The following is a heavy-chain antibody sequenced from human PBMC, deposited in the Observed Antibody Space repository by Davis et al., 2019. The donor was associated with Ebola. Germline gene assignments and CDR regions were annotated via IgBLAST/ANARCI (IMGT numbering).Heavy chain of an antibody. Sequence: PSETLSLTCTVSGGSISSYYWSWIRQPPGKGLEWIGYIYYSGSTNYNPSLQSRVTISVDTSQNQFSLKLSSVTAADTAVYYCARLRTVTTKGQDYWGQGTLVTVSS. CDR2: IYYSGST. V-gene: IGHV4-59*08. D-gene: IGHD4-17*01. J-gene: IGHJ4*02. CDR1: GGSISSYY. CDR3: ARLRTVTTKGQDY.